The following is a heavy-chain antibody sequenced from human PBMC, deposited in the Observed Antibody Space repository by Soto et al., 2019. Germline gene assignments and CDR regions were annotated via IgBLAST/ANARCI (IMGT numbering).Heavy chain of an antibody. Sequence: QVQLVQSGAEVKKPGSSVKVSCKASGGTFSSYTISWVRQARGQGLEWMGRIIPIPGITTYAQMFQGRVTITADKSTSTDYMELSSLRSEDTAVYYWASAVAGPNYYYYHGMDVWGQGTTVTVSS. D-gene: IGHD6-19*01. V-gene: IGHV1-69*02. CDR1: GGTFSSYT. J-gene: IGHJ6*02. CDR3: ASAVAGPNYYYYHGMDV. CDR2: IIPIPGIT.